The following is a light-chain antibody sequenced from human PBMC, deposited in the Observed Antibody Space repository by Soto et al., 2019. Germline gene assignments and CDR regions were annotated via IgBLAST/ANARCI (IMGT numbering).Light chain of an antibody. J-gene: IGKJ1*01. CDR1: QSVRSSY. CDR2: GAS. Sequence: EIVLTQSPGTLSLSPGERATLSCRASQSVRSSYLAWYQQKPGQAPRLLIYGASTRATGIPDRFSGSGSGTDFTLTISRLEPEDFAVYFCQQDGSSPRTFGQGTKVEI. V-gene: IGKV3-20*01. CDR3: QQDGSSPRT.